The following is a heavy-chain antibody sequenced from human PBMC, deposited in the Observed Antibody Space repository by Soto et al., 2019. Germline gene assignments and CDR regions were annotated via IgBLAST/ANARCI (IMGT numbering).Heavy chain of an antibody. D-gene: IGHD6-19*01. J-gene: IGHJ6*02. V-gene: IGHV1-46*04. Sequence: QVQLVQSGAEVKKPGASVKVSCKASGYTFTTYYMHWVRQAPGQGLEWMGIINPSGGRTCYAQELQRRVTLTGDTSTSTVYLELSSLRSEDTAVYYCARERGRRAVAAPIDYYYGMEVWGQVTTVTFSS. CDR3: ARERGRRAVAAPIDYYYGMEV. CDR1: GYTFTTYY. CDR2: INPSGGRT.